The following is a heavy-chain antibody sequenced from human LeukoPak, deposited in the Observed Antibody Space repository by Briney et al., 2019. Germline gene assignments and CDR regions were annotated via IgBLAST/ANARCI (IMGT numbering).Heavy chain of an antibody. CDR3: AKDFGRTSYSSSLDY. CDR2: ISSIASTI. D-gene: IGHD6-13*01. CDR1: GFTFSDYY. Sequence: GGSLRLSCAASGFTFSDYYMSWVRQTSGKGLEWVSSISSIASTIYYADSVKGRFTISRDNSKNTLYLQMNSLRAEDTAVYYCAKDFGRTSYSSSLDYWGQGTLVTVSS. J-gene: IGHJ4*02. V-gene: IGHV3-11*04.